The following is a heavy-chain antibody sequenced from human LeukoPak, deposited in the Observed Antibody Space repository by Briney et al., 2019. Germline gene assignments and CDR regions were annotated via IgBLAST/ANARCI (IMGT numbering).Heavy chain of an antibody. J-gene: IGHJ4*02. CDR1: GFTFDDYA. V-gene: IGHV3-9*01. D-gene: IGHD5-18*01. Sequence: GGSLRLSCAASGFTFDDYAMHWVRQAPGKGLEWVSGISWNSGSIGYADSVKGRFTISRDNAKNSLYLQMNSLRAEDTALYYCAKDTGYSYGYGCDYWGQGTLVTVSS. CDR3: AKDTGYSYGYGCDY. CDR2: ISWNSGSI.